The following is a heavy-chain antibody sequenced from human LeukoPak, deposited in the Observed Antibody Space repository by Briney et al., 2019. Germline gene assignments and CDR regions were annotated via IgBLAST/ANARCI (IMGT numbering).Heavy chain of an antibody. CDR1: GYTFTSYG. J-gene: IGHJ4*02. D-gene: IGHD3-22*01. Sequence: ASVKVSCKASGYTFTSYGISWVRQAPGQGLEWMGWISAYNGNTNYAQKLQGRVTMTTDTSTSTAYMELRSLRSDDTAVYYCARVQWQITHDCRAQTDYWGQGTLATVSS. CDR3: ARVQWQITHDCRAQTDY. CDR2: ISAYNGNT. V-gene: IGHV1-18*01.